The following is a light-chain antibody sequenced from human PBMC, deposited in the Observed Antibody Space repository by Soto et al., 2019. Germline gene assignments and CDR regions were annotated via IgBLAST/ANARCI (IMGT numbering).Light chain of an antibody. CDR2: GAS. CDR1: QSISSNY. CDR3: QQYGSSPLT. J-gene: IGKJ4*01. Sequence: ENVLTQSPGTLSLSPGERATLFCRASQSISSNYLAWYQQKPGQAPRLLIYGASSRATGIPDRFSGSGSGTDFTLTISRLEPEDFAVYYCQQYGSSPLTFGGGTKVDIK. V-gene: IGKV3-20*01.